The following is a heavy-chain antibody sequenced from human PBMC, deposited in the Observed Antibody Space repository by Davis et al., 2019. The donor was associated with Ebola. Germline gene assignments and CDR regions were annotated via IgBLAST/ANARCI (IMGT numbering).Heavy chain of an antibody. CDR1: GFPFNTYN. J-gene: IGHJ4*02. Sequence: GGSLRLSCAASGFPFNTYNMNWVRQAPGKGLEWVSSISSSSSSLYYADSVKGRFTISRDISKNTLYLQMNSLTAEDTAVYYCARAQFPTTSDHWGQGTLVTVSS. D-gene: IGHD1-1*01. V-gene: IGHV3-21*04. CDR2: ISSSSSSL. CDR3: ARAQFPTTSDH.